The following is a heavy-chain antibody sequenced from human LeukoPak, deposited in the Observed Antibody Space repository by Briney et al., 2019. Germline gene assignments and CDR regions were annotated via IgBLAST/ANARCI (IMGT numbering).Heavy chain of an antibody. CDR1: GFTVSSNY. CDR3: ARFTYGDYPGGGYFDY. CDR2: IYSGSST. J-gene: IGHJ4*02. D-gene: IGHD4-17*01. V-gene: IGHV3-66*02. Sequence: GGSLRLSCAASGFTVSSNYMSWVRQAPGKGLEWASVIYSGSSTYYADSVKGRFTISRDNSKNTLYLQMNSLRAEDTAVYYCARFTYGDYPGGGYFDYWGQGTLVTVSS.